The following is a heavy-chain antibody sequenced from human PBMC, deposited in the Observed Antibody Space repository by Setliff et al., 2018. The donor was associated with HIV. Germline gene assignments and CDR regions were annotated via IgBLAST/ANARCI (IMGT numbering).Heavy chain of an antibody. CDR1: GDNVSSSTAA. V-gene: IGHV6-1*01. D-gene: IGHD4-17*01. J-gene: IGHJ6*03. Sequence: SQTLSLTCVISGDNVSSSTAAWNWIRQSPSRGLEWLGRTYYRSKWYKDYAVSVKSRINISADTSKNHFSLQLISVSPEDSAIYYCARGRDEYGWPTVTLTYYYYYYIDVWDNGTTVPSP. CDR3: ARGRDEYGWPTVTLTYYYYYYIDV. CDR2: TYYRSKWYK.